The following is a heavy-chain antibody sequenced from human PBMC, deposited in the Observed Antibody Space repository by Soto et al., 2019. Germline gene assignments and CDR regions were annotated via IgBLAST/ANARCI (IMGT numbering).Heavy chain of an antibody. J-gene: IGHJ4*02. CDR1: GFSFSNHA. CDR2: ISGNDGST. D-gene: IGHD2-2*01. Sequence: GGSLRLSCAAAGFSFSNHAMSWVRQAPGKGLEWVSTISGNDGSTNYADSMKGRFTISRDTSKSTLFLQMNSLRADDTALYYCAKGANYCTTPTCSARLTEFDSWGQGTLVTVSS. CDR3: AKGANYCTTPTCSARLTEFDS. V-gene: IGHV3-23*01.